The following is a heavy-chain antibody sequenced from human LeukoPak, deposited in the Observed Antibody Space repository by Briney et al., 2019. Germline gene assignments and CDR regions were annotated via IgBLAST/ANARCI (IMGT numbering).Heavy chain of an antibody. Sequence: SETLSLTCAVYGGSFSGYYWSWIRQPPGKGLEWIGEINHSGSTNYNPSLKSRVTISVDTSKNQFSLKLSSVTAADTAVYYCATVRSLVGRDGYKSLFDYWGQGTLVTVSS. CDR3: ATVRSLVGRDGYKSLFDY. CDR2: INHSGST. V-gene: IGHV4-34*01. CDR1: GGSFSGYY. J-gene: IGHJ4*02. D-gene: IGHD5-24*01.